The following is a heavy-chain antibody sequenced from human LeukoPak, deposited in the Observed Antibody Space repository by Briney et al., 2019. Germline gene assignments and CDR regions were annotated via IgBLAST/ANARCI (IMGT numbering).Heavy chain of an antibody. D-gene: IGHD2-2*01. CDR1: GFSFSSYS. J-gene: IGHJ6*02. CDR3: ARRGRNVVVPAAMSAMDV. CDR2: ISSSSSYI. V-gene: IGHV3-21*01. Sequence: PGGSLRLSCAASGFSFSSYSMNWVRLAPGKGLEWVSSISSSSSYIYYADSVKGRFTISRDNAKNSLYLQMNSLRAEDTAVYYCARRGRNVVVPAAMSAMDVWGQGTTVTASS.